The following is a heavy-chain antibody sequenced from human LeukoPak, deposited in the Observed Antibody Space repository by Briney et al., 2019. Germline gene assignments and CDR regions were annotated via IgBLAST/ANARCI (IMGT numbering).Heavy chain of an antibody. J-gene: IGHJ3*02. Sequence: ASVKVSCKASGYSFINFGLSWVRQAPGQGLEWMGWISAYNHNTNYAQKLQGRVTMTTDTSTDTAYMELSSLRSEDTAVYYCATLWELRGPYAFDIWGQGTMVTVSS. CDR1: GYSFINFG. D-gene: IGHD1-26*01. V-gene: IGHV1-18*01. CDR3: ATLWELRGPYAFDI. CDR2: ISAYNHNT.